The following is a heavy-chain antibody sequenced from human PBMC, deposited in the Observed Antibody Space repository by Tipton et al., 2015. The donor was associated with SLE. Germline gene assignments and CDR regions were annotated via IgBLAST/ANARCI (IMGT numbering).Heavy chain of an antibody. CDR3: ARGVVKYYGNVGPDWFDP. Sequence: TLSLTCTVSGGSVNTGNCYWTWIRQHPGKGPEWIGEVKNSGVTNYNPSLKSRVTISVDMSKDQFSLRLTSANVADTAVYYCARGVVKYYGNVGPDWFDPWGQGAQVIVSS. J-gene: IGHJ5*02. CDR2: VKNSGVT. V-gene: IGHV4-30-4*08. D-gene: IGHD3-16*01. CDR1: GGSVNTGNCY.